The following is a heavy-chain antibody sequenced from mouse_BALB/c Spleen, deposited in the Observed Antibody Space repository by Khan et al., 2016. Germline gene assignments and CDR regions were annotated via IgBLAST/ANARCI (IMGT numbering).Heavy chain of an antibody. CDR2: IDPANGNT. J-gene: IGHJ2*01. V-gene: IGHV14-3*02. Sequence: VQLKQSGAELVKPGASVKLSCTASGFNIKDTYMHWVKQRPEQGLEWIGRIDPANGNTKYDPKFQGKATITAETSSNTAYLQLSSLTSEDTAVYYCASYYFDYWGQGTTLPVSS. CDR3: ASYYFDY. CDR1: GFNIKDTY.